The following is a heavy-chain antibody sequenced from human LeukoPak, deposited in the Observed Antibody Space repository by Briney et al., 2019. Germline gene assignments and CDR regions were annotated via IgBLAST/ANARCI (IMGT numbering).Heavy chain of an antibody. CDR3: ASGTEKYNWNALPDY. D-gene: IGHD1-1*01. V-gene: IGHV4-39*01. CDR1: GGSISSSSYY. CDR2: IYYSGST. Sequence: SESLSLTRTVSGGSISSSSYYWGWIRQPPGKGLEWIGSIYYSGSTYYNPSLKSRVTISVDTSKNQFSLKLSSVTAADTAVYYCASGTEKYNWNALPDYWGQGTLVTVSS. J-gene: IGHJ4*02.